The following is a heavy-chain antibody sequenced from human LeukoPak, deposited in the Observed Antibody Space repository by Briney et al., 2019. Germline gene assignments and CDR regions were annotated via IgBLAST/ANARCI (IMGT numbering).Heavy chain of an antibody. V-gene: IGHV3-23*01. CDR2: ISGSGGST. J-gene: IGHJ5*02. CDR3: AKGVYYDSRGWFDP. CDR1: GFTFSRYA. Sequence: PGGSLRLSCAASGFTFSRYAMCWVRQAPGKGLERVSVISGSGGSTNYADSVKGRFTISRDNSKNTLYLQINSLRAEDTAVYYCAKGVYYDSRGWFDPWGQGTLVTVSS. D-gene: IGHD3-22*01.